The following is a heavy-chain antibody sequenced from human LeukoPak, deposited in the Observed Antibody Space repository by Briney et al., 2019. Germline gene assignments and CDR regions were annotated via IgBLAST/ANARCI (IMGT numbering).Heavy chain of an antibody. J-gene: IGHJ4*02. V-gene: IGHV3-30*02. CDR3: AKNGRPNLEGAVALLY. D-gene: IGHD3-3*01. CDR2: IRYDGSNK. CDR1: GFTFSSYG. Sequence: PGGSLRLSCAASGFTFSSYGMHWVRQAPGKGLEWVAFIRYDGSNKYYADSVKGRFTISRDNSKNTLYLQMNRLRAEDTAVYYCAKNGRPNLEGAVALLYWGQRTLVTVSS.